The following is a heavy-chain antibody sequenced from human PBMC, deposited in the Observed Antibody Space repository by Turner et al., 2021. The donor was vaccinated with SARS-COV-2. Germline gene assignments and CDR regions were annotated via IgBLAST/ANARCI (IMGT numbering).Heavy chain of an antibody. V-gene: IGHV4-39*01. Sequence: QLQLQESGPGLVKPSEPLTLTCTVSSGFISSSSYYWGWIRQPPGKGLELIGSIYYSGSTYYNPSHKSRVTISVETSKNQFTLKLSSVTTADTAVYYCATPSVSYDSSGYFRFDLWGRGTLVTVSS. CDR3: ATPSVSYDSSGYFRFDL. D-gene: IGHD3-22*01. CDR1: SGFISSSSYY. CDR2: IYYSGST. J-gene: IGHJ2*01.